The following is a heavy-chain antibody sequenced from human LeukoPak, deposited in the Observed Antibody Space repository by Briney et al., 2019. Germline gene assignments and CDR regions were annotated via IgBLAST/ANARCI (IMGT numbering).Heavy chain of an antibody. D-gene: IGHD3-10*01. CDR3: AKDGYYGSGSYVYNWFDP. Sequence: PGGSLRLSCAASGFTFDDYAMHWVRQAPGKGLEWVSLISGDGGSTYYADSVKGRFTISRDDSKNSLYLQRNSLRTEDTALYYCAKDGYYGSGSYVYNWFDPWGQGTLVTVSS. CDR1: GFTFDDYA. J-gene: IGHJ5*02. CDR2: ISGDGGST. V-gene: IGHV3-43*02.